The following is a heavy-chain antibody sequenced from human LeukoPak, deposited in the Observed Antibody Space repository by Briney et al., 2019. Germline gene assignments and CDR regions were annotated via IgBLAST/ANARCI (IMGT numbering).Heavy chain of an antibody. CDR3: ARAVGDTRDLDY. V-gene: IGHV1-18*01. CDR2: ISAYNGNT. CDR1: GYTFTSYG. D-gene: IGHD1-26*01. J-gene: IGHJ4*02. Sequence: ASVKVSCKASGYTFTSYGISWVRQAPGQGLEWMGWISAYNGNTNYAQKLQGRVTMTTDTSTSTAYMELSSLRSEDTAVYYCARAVGDTRDLDYWGQGTLVTVSS.